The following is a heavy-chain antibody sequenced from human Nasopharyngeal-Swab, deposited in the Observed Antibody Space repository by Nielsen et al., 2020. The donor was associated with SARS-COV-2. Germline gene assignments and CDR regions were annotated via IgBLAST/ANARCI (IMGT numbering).Heavy chain of an antibody. CDR1: GFTFSSYA. CDR2: ISYDGSNK. D-gene: IGHD2-2*01. Sequence: GESLKISCAASGFTFSSYAMYWVRQAPGKGLEWVAVISYDGSNKYYADSVKGRFTISRDNSKNTVYLQMNGLRAEDTALYYCAKDPGLGYCSSTSCYGYFDYWGQGTLVTVSS. J-gene: IGHJ4*02. V-gene: IGHV3-30*04. CDR3: AKDPGLGYCSSTSCYGYFDY.